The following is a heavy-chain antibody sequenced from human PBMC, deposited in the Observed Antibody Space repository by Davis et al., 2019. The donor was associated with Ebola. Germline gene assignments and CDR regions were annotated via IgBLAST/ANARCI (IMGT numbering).Heavy chain of an antibody. V-gene: IGHV1-2*04. Sequence: ASVKVSCNASRYTFTSYAMHWVRQAPGQRLEWMGWINPNSGGTNYAQKFQGWVTMTRDTSISTAYMELSRLRSDDTAVYYCARDLYPSGSYGSFDYWGQGTLVTVSS. D-gene: IGHD1-26*01. CDR3: ARDLYPSGSYGSFDY. CDR1: RYTFTSYA. J-gene: IGHJ4*02. CDR2: INPNSGGT.